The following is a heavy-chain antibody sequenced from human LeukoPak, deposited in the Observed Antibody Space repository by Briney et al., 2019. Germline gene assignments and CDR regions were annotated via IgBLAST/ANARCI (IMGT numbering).Heavy chain of an antibody. CDR1: GYNFAGHW. V-gene: IGHV5-51*03. J-gene: IGHJ4*02. CDR2: IYPDDSDT. Sequence: SGESLKISCKGSGYNFAGHWIGWVRQMPGKGLEWMGIIYPDDSDTRYSPSFQGQVIISADKSISTAYLQWSSLKASDTAMYYCAARTLSSSWYEWGQGTLVTVSS. D-gene: IGHD6-13*01. CDR3: AARTLSSSWYE.